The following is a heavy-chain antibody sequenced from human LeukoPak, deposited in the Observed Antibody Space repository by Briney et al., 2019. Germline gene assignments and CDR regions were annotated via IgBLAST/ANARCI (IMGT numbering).Heavy chain of an antibody. J-gene: IGHJ5*02. V-gene: IGHV1-2*02. CDR3: ARGPLLRYFDWLRFDP. D-gene: IGHD3-9*01. CDR2: INPNSGGT. Sequence: EASVKVSCKASGYTFTGCYMHWVRQAPGQGLEWMGWINPNSGGTNYAQKFQGRVTMTRDTSISTAYMELSRLRSDDTAVYYCARGPLLRYFDWLRFDPWGQGTLVTVSS. CDR1: GYTFTGCY.